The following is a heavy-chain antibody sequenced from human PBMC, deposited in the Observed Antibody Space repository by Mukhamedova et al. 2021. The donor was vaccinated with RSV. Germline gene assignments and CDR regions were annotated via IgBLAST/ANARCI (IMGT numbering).Heavy chain of an antibody. J-gene: IGHJ4*02. D-gene: IGHD2-21*02. V-gene: IGHV4-39*01. CDR3: ARGVEVVVTAMNY. Sequence: SRVTISADTSKNQLSLKLSSVTAADTAVYYCARGVEVVVTAMNYWGQGTLVTVSS.